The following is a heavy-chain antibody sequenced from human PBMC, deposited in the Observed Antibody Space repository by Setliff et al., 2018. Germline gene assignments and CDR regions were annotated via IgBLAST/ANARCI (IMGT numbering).Heavy chain of an antibody. V-gene: IGHV1-3*04. J-gene: IGHJ5*02. CDR1: GYTFTSYG. Sequence: ASVKVSCKASGYTFTSYGISWVRQAPGQGLEWMGWINTGNANTKYSQKFQGRVTITRDASASTAYMELSSLRSEDTAVYYCARRVRIAVLNLSSSGYLRPNWFDPWGQGTLVTVSS. D-gene: IGHD3-22*01. CDR2: INTGNANT. CDR3: ARRVRIAVLNLSSSGYLRPNWFDP.